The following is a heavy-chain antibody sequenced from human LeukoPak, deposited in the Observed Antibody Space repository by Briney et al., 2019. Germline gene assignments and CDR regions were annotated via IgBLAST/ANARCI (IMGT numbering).Heavy chain of an antibody. CDR3: ARDQWSSSSQRNIDY. D-gene: IGHD6-13*01. J-gene: IGHJ4*02. CDR1: GYTFTNYA. CDR2: ISAYNGNS. Sequence: GASVKVSCKASGYTFTNYAMHWVRQAPGQRLEWMGWISAYNGNSIYAQKLQGRITVTTDTSTSTAYMELRSLTSDDTAVYYCARDQWSSSSQRNIDYWGQGTLVTVSS. V-gene: IGHV1-18*01.